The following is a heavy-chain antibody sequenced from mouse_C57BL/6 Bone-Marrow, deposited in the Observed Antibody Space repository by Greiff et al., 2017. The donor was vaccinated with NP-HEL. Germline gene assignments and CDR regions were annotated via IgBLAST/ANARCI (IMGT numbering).Heavy chain of an antibody. CDR2: INPSNGGT. V-gene: IGHV1-53*01. CDR1: GYTFTSYW. D-gene: IGHD2-3*01. CDR3: AEGGWFYWYFDV. J-gene: IGHJ1*03. Sequence: QVQLQQPGTELVKPGASVKLSCKASGYTFTSYWMHWVKQRPGQGLEWIGNINPSNGGTNYNEKFKSKATLTVDKSSGTAYMQLSSLTSEDSAVYYCAEGGWFYWYFDVWGTGTTVTVSS.